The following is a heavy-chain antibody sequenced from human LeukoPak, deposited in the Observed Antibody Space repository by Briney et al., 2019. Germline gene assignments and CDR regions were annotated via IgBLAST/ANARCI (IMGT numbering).Heavy chain of an antibody. D-gene: IGHD3-10*01. V-gene: IGHV3-7*03. CDR2: IKQDGSEK. CDR3: ARENYYYSGMDV. CDR1: GFIFSNYW. J-gene: IGHJ6*02. Sequence: GGSLRLSCAASGFIFSNYWMSWVRQAPGKGLEWVANIKQDGSEKYYVDSVKGRITISRDNAKNSLYLQTNSLRAEDTAVYYCARENYYYSGMDVWGQGTTVTVSS.